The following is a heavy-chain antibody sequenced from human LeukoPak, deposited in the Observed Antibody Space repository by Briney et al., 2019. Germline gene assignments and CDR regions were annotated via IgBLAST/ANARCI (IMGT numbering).Heavy chain of an antibody. V-gene: IGHV3-30*02. D-gene: IGHD6-19*01. J-gene: IGHJ4*02. Sequence: GGSLRLSCAASGFTFNNSDMYWVRQAPGKGLEWVAFIRYDGNNKYYADSVKGRFTISRDNSKNTLYLQINNLRGEDTAVHGCAKDSGSGWYYFDYWGQGTLVTVSS. CDR3: AKDSGSGWYYFDY. CDR1: GFTFNNSD. CDR2: IRYDGNNK.